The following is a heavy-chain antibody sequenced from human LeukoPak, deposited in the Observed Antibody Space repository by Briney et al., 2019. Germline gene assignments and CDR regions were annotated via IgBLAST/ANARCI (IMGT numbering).Heavy chain of an antibody. CDR1: GYTFTSYG. CDR3: ARGPVTYYDFWSGSRAYYFDY. D-gene: IGHD3-3*01. V-gene: IGHV1-18*01. CDR2: ISAYNGNT. Sequence: ASVKVSCKXSGYTFTSYGISWVRQAPGQGLEWMGWISAYNGNTNYAQKLQGRVTMTTDTSTSTAYMELRSLRSDDTAVYYCARGPVTYYDFWSGSRAYYFDYWGQGTLVTVSS. J-gene: IGHJ4*02.